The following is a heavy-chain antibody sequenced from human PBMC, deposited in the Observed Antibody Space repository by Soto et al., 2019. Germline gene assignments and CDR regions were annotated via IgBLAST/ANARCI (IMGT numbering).Heavy chain of an antibody. CDR2: IYYSGST. V-gene: IGHV4-59*01. Sequence: PSETLSLTCTVSGGSISSDYWSWIRQPPGKGLEWIGFIYYSGSTNYNPSLKSQVTISVDTSKNQFSLKLSSVNTADTAVYYCARDGADYYDSSGYRLYYFDSWHQGAMVTVSS. D-gene: IGHD3-22*01. CDR1: GGSISSDY. CDR3: ARDGADYYDSSGYRLYYFDS. J-gene: IGHJ4*02.